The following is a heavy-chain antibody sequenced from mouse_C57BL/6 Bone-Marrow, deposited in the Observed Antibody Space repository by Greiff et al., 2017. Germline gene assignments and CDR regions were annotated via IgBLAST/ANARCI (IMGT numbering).Heavy chain of an antibody. CDR1: GYTFTSYT. CDR2: INPSSGYT. V-gene: IGHV1-4*01. Sequence: VQLQQSGAELARPGASVKMSCKASGYTFTSYTMHWVKQRPGQGLEWIGYINPSSGYTKYNQKFKDKATLTADKSSSTAYLQLSSLTSEDSAVYYCARLCRFAYWGQGTLVTVSA. CDR3: ARLCRFAY. J-gene: IGHJ3*01.